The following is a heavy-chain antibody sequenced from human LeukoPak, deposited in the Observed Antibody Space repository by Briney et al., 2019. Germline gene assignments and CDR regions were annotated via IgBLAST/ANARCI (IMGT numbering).Heavy chain of an antibody. J-gene: IGHJ4*02. V-gene: IGHV3-7*01. CDR3: ARDQSTSFYDY. Sequence: GGSLRLSCASSGFTFSSYWMSWVRQAPGKGLEWVANIKQHGSEKYYVDSVKGRFTISRDNAKNSLYLQMNSLRAEDTAVYYCARDQSTSFYDYWGQGTLVTVSS. CDR1: GFTFSSYW. D-gene: IGHD2-2*01. CDR2: IKQHGSEK.